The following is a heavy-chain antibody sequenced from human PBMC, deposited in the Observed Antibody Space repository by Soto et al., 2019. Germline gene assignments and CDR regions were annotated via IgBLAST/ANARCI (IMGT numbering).Heavy chain of an antibody. J-gene: IGHJ2*01. CDR2: IYWDDDK. Sequence: QITLKESGPTLVKPTQTLTLTCTFSGFSLSTSGVGVGWIRQPPGKALEWLALIYWDDDKRYSPSLKSRLTITKDTSKNQVVLTMTNMDPVDTATYHCAHSGYCGGDCLHWYFDLWGRGTLVTVSS. CDR1: GFSLSTSGVG. D-gene: IGHD2-21*02. CDR3: AHSGYCGGDCLHWYFDL. V-gene: IGHV2-5*02.